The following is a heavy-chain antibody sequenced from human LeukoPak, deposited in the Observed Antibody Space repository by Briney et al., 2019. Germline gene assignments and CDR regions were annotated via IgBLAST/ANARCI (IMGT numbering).Heavy chain of an antibody. J-gene: IGHJ4*02. CDR1: GLTVSNNY. CDR3: ARADYGDYVYAGYFDY. V-gene: IGHV3-53*01. CDR2: IYSGGST. Sequence: PGGSLRLSCAVSGLTVSNNYMSWVRQAPGKGLEWVSVIYSGGSTYYADSVKGRFTISRDNAKNSLYLQMNSLRAEDTAVYYCARADYGDYVYAGYFDYWGQGTLVTVSS. D-gene: IGHD4-17*01.